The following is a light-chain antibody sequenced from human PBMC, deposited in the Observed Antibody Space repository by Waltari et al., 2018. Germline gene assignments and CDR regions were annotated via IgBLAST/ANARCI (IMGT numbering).Light chain of an antibody. Sequence: ASVGDRVTLTCRASQSISGYVNWYQQKPGKAPKVLIYAASSLQSGVPSRFSGSGSGTDFTLTISSLQPEDFATYYCQQSYSSLTYTFGQGTKLEIK. CDR2: AAS. CDR3: QQSYSSLTYT. CDR1: QSISGY. J-gene: IGKJ2*01. V-gene: IGKV1-39*01.